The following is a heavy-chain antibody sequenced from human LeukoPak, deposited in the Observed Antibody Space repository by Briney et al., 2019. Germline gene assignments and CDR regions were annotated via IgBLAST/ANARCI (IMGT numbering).Heavy chain of an antibody. J-gene: IGHJ4*02. Sequence: GGSLRLSCAASGFTFSSYSMNWVRQAPGKGLEWVSSISSSSSYIYYADPVKGRFTISRDNAKNSLYLQMNSLRAEDTAVYYCARDLIVGATSFDYWGQGTLVTVSS. CDR1: GFTFSSYS. V-gene: IGHV3-21*01. D-gene: IGHD1-26*01. CDR2: ISSSSSYI. CDR3: ARDLIVGATSFDY.